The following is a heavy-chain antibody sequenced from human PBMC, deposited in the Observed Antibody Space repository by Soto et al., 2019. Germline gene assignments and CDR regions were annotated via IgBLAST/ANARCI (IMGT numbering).Heavy chain of an antibody. Sequence: QVHLVQSGAEVKKPGASVKVSCKGSGYTFTSYGITCVRQAPGQGLEWMGWISAHNGNTDYAQKLQGTVTVTRDTSTSTAYMELMSLRSDDTAVYYCARGRYGDYWGQGALVTVSS. CDR1: GYTFTSYG. V-gene: IGHV1-18*01. D-gene: IGHD1-1*01. CDR3: ARGRYGDY. CDR2: ISAHNGNT. J-gene: IGHJ4*02.